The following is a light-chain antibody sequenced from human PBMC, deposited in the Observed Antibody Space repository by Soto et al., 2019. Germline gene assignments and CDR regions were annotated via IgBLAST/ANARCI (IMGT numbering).Light chain of an antibody. CDR1: QSVNSN. Sequence: EIVMTQSPATLSVSPGERATLSCRASQSVNSNLVWYQQKPGQAPRLLIYGASTRATGIPARFSGSGSGTEFTLTISSLQSEDFAVYYCQQYKNWLWTFGQGTKVEIK. CDR3: QQYKNWLWT. V-gene: IGKV3-15*01. J-gene: IGKJ1*01. CDR2: GAS.